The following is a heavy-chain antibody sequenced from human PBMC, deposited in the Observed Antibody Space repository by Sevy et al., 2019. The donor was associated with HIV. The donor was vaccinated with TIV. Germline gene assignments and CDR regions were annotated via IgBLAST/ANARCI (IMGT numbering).Heavy chain of an antibody. CDR2: ISRTGDTP. CDR3: VKEGRDDFNPYLDF. J-gene: IGHJ4*02. D-gene: IGHD3-10*01. V-gene: IGHV3-23*01. CDR1: GFTFGGYM. Sequence: GGSLRLSCAGSGFTFGGYMMNWVRQAPGRGLEWVARISRTGDTPEYGDSAKGRFTISRENSKNTVYLQLKDVRAEDTALYFCVKEGRDDFNPYLDFWGQGILVTVSS.